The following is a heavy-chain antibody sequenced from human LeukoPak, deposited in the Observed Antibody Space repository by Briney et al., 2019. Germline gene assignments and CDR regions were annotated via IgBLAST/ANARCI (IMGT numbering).Heavy chain of an antibody. V-gene: IGHV1-2*04. Sequence: ASVTVSCTASGYTFTGYYMHWVRQAPGQGLEWMGWINPNSGGTNYAQKFQGWVTMTRDTSISTAYMELSRLRSDDTAVYYCARGDPIRRGVDTRVVPWGQGTLVTVSS. CDR3: ARGDPIRRGVDTRVVP. D-gene: IGHD5-12*01. CDR2: INPNSGGT. J-gene: IGHJ5*02. CDR1: GYTFTGYY.